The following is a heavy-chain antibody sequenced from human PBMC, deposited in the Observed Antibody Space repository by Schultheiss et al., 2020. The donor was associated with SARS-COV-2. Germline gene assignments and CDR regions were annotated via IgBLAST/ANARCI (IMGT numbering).Heavy chain of an antibody. D-gene: IGHD6-13*01. CDR1: GGSISTYY. CDR2: IYYSGST. J-gene: IGHJ4*02. Sequence: SETLSLTCTVSGGSISTYYWNWIRQPPGKGLEWIGYIYYSGSTYYNPSLKSRVIISVDTSKNQFSLKLSSVTAADTAVYYCARGRIAAAAYWGQGTLVTVSS. CDR3: ARGRIAAAAY. V-gene: IGHV4-59*01.